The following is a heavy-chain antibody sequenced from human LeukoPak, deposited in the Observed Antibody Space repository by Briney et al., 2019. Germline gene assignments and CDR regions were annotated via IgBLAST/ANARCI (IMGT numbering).Heavy chain of an antibody. CDR1: GFTFGHNA. D-gene: IGHD3-22*01. CDR3: AKTLGYSGYFSP. V-gene: IGHV3-23*01. J-gene: IGHJ5*02. CDR2: LSGSGGDT. Sequence: PGGSLRLSCVASGFTFGHNAMAWVRQAPGKRLEWVSALSGSGGDTFYADSVKGRFTISRDNSKNTLYLQLSSLRPDDTAVYYCAKTLGYSGYFSPWGQGTLVTVSS.